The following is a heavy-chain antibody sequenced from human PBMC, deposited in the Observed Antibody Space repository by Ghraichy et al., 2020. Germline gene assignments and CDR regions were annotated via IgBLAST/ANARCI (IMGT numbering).Heavy chain of an antibody. J-gene: IGHJ5*01. Sequence: SETLSLTCTVYGGSFSGHYWSWIRQPPGKGLEWIGEINHSGSTNYNPSLKSRVTISVDTSKNQFSLKLSSVTAADTAVYYCARGIWDYYDRSGSFWRSNWFDSWGQGTLVTVSS. D-gene: IGHD3-22*01. CDR1: GGSFSGHY. V-gene: IGHV4-34*01. CDR3: ARGIWDYYDRSGSFWRSNWFDS. CDR2: INHSGST.